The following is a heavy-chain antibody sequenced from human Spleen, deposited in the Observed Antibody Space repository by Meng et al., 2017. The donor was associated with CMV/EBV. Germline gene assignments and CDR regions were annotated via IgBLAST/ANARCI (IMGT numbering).Heavy chain of an antibody. CDR1: GFSFSSFG. Sequence: GGSLRLSFAAPGFSFSSFGMHWVRQAPGKGLECVAFIRSDGSDKYFADSVRGRFTISRDNSKNTLYLQMNSLRAEDTAVYYCAKLIEVATLDPFDVWGQGTMVTVSS. J-gene: IGHJ3*01. V-gene: IGHV3-30*02. CDR2: IRSDGSDK. D-gene: IGHD5-24*01. CDR3: AKLIEVATLDPFDV.